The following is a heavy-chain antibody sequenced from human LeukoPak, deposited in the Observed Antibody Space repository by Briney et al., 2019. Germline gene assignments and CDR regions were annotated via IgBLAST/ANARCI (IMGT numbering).Heavy chain of an antibody. CDR2: ISYDGSNE. J-gene: IGHJ4*02. D-gene: IGHD6-19*01. V-gene: IGHV3-30*18. CDR3: AKYAPFGALAGTSIDY. CDR1: GFTFSTYG. Sequence: GRSLRPSCAASGFTFSTYGLHWVRQAPGKGLEWVAVISYDGSNEHYADSVKGRFTISRDNSRNTLYLQMNSLRTEDTAVYYCAKYAPFGALAGTSIDYWGQGTLVTVSS.